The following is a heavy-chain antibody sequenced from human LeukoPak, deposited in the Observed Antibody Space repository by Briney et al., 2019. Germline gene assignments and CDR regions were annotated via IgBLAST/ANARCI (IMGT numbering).Heavy chain of an antibody. V-gene: IGHV4-38-2*02. J-gene: IGHJ6*03. CDR3: ARHSVFRGDHYYYMDV. Sequence: SETLSLTCTVSGYSISSGYYWGWIRQTPGKGLEWIGSIHHSGSTNYNPSLKSRVTISVDTSKNQFSLKLSSVTAADTAVYYCARHSVFRGDHYYYMDVWGKGTTVTISS. D-gene: IGHD3-10*01. CDR2: IHHSGST. CDR1: GYSISSGYY.